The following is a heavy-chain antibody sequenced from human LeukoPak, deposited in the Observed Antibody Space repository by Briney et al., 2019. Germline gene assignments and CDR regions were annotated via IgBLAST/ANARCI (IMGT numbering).Heavy chain of an antibody. V-gene: IGHV4-38-2*02. CDR2: IYHSGST. CDR3: ARDVAAAATRKENYYGLDV. J-gene: IGHJ6*04. CDR1: GYSISNDYY. D-gene: IGHD6-13*01. Sequence: SETLSLTCAVSGYSISNDYYWGWIRQPPGKGLEWIGIIYHSGSTYYNPSLKSRLTISVDASKNQFSLKVTSVTAADTAVYYCARDVAAAATRKENYYGLDVWGKGTTVTVSS.